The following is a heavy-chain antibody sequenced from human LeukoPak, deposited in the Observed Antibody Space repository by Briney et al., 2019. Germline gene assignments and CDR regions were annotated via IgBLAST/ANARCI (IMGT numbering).Heavy chain of an antibody. CDR3: ASLTYYYDSSGYLDY. CDR1: GGTFSSYA. J-gene: IGHJ4*02. D-gene: IGHD3-22*01. CDR2: IIPILGIA. V-gene: IGHV1-69*04. Sequence: SVKVSCKASGGTFSSYAISWVRQAPGQGLEWMGRIIPILGIANYAQKLQGRVTITADKSTSTAYMELSSLRSEDTAVYYCASLTYYYDSSGYLDYWGQGTLVTVSS.